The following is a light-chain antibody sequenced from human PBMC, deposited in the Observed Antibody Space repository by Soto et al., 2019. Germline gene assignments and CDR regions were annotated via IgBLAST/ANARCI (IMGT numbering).Light chain of an antibody. V-gene: IGKV3D-15*01. CDR1: QSVSXN. CDR2: GAS. J-gene: IGKJ2*01. CDR3: QQYNNWPPYT. Sequence: EIVMTQSPATLSVSPGERATLSCRASQSVSXNLAWYQQKPGQAPRLLIYGASTRATGIPARFSGSGSGTEFTLTISSLQSEDFAVYYCQQYNNWPPYTFGQGTKLEIK.